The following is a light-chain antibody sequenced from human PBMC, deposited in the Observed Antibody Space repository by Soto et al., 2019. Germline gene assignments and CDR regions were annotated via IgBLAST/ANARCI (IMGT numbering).Light chain of an antibody. J-gene: IGKJ5*01. CDR2: GAS. CDR1: QSVSSN. CDR3: QQRSNWLT. V-gene: IGKV3-15*01. Sequence: ELVMTQSPATLSVSTGERATLSSRASQSVSSNLAWYQQKPGQAPRLLIYGASTRATGIPARFSGSGSGTEFTLTISSLQPEDFAVYYCQQRSNWLTFGQGTRLEI.